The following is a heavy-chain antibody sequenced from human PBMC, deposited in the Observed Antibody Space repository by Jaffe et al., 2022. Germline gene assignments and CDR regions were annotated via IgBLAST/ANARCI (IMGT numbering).Heavy chain of an antibody. CDR2: IRSKAYGGTT. Sequence: EVQLVESGGGLVQPGRSLRLSCTASGFTFGDYAMSWVRQAPGKGLEWVGFIRSKAYGGTTEYAASVKGRFTISRDDSKSIAYLQMNSLKTEDTAVYYCTRRWLQLGLVFDYWGQGTLVTVSS. D-gene: IGHD5-12*01. V-gene: IGHV3-49*04. J-gene: IGHJ4*02. CDR1: GFTFGDYA. CDR3: TRRWLQLGLVFDY.